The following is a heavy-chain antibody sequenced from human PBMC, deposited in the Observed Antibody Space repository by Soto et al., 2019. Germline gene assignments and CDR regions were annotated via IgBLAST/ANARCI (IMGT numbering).Heavy chain of an antibody. Sequence: SETLSLTCTVSGGSISSGDYYWSWIRQPPGKGLEWIGYIYYSGSTYYNPSLKSRVTISVDTSKNQFSLKLSSVTAADTAVYYCARESFGYCSGGICSGSIDYWGQGTLVTVSS. J-gene: IGHJ4*02. V-gene: IGHV4-30-4*01. CDR2: IYYSGST. CDR3: ARESFGYCSGGICSGSIDY. CDR1: GGSISSGDYY. D-gene: IGHD2-15*01.